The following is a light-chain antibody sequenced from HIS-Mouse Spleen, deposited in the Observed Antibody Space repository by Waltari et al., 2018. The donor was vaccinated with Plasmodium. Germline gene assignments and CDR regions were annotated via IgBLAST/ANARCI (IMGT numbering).Light chain of an antibody. CDR3: QQSYSTWT. J-gene: IGKJ1*01. V-gene: IGKV1-39*01. CDR2: AAS. Sequence: DIQMTQSPSSLSASGGDRLTITCRARQSISSYLNWYQQKPGKAPKLLIYAASSLQSGVPSRFSGSGSGTDFTLTISSLQPEYFATYYCQQSYSTWTFGQGTKVEIK. CDR1: QSISSY.